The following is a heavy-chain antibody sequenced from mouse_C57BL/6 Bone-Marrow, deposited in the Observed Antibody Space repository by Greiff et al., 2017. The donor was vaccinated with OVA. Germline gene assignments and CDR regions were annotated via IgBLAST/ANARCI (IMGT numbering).Heavy chain of an antibody. Sequence: VQLQQSVAELVRPGASVKLSCTASGFNIKNTYMHWVKQRPEQGLEWIGRIDPANGNTKYAPKFQGKATITADTSSNTAYLQLSSLTSEDTAIYYCASYYYGSSYVFAYGGQGTLVTVSA. D-gene: IGHD1-1*01. CDR3: ASYYYGSSYVFAY. J-gene: IGHJ3*01. CDR2: IDPANGNT. V-gene: IGHV14-3*01. CDR1: GFNIKNTY.